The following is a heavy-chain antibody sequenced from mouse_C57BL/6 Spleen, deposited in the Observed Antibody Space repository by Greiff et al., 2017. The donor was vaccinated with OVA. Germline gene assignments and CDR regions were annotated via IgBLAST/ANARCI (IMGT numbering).Heavy chain of an antibody. J-gene: IGHJ2*01. CDR1: GYTFTGYC. CDR2: INPSNGGT. CDR3: ARRGRGDY. V-gene: IGHV1-53*01. D-gene: IGHD3-3*01. Sequence: VQLQQSGTELVKPGASVKLSCKASGYTFTGYCMHWVKQSPGQGLEWIGYINPSNGGTSYNEKFKGKATLTVNKSSSTAYMQLSSLTSEDSAVYYCARRGRGDYWGQGTTLTVSS.